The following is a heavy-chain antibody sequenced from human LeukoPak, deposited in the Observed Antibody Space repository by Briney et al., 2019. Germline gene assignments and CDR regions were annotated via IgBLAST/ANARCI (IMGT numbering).Heavy chain of an antibody. CDR2: INNDGSST. CDR1: GFTFSSFW. D-gene: IGHD3-10*01. Sequence: GGSLRLSCAASGFTFSSFWMHWVRQAPGRGLVWVARINNDGSSTSYADSVKGRFTISRDNANNTLFLQTNSLRVEDTAVYYCARDRGGPDYWGQGTLVTVSS. J-gene: IGHJ4*02. V-gene: IGHV3-74*01. CDR3: ARDRGGPDY.